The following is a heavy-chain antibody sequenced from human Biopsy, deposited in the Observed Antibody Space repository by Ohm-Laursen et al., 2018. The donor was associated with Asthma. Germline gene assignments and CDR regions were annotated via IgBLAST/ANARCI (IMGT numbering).Heavy chain of an antibody. D-gene: IGHD3-9*01. CDR2: VNTGNGDT. V-gene: IGHV1-3*04. CDR3: ARTYYDFLTGQVKDVFGV. J-gene: IGHJ3*01. Sequence: SVKVSCKISGYNFISFAIHWVRQAPGQRLEWMGWVNTGNGDTKYSQKFQGRVTITRDTSASTAYMELRSLRSEDTATYYCARTYYDFLTGQVKDVFGVWGQGTMVTVSS. CDR1: GYNFISFA.